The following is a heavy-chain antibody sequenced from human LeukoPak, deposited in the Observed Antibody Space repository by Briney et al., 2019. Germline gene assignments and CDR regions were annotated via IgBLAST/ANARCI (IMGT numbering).Heavy chain of an antibody. CDR1: GGTFSSYA. D-gene: IGHD2-2*01. Sequence: ASVKVSCKASGGTFSSYAISWVRQAPGQGLEWMGRIIPILGIANYAQKFQGRVTITADKSTSTAYMELSSLRSEDTAVYYCARGGNEGYCSSTSCESAQRDFDYWGQGTLVTVSS. J-gene: IGHJ4*02. V-gene: IGHV1-69*04. CDR2: IIPILGIA. CDR3: ARGGNEGYCSSTSCESAQRDFDY.